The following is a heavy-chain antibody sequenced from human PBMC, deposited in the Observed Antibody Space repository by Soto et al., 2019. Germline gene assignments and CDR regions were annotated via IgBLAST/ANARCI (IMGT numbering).Heavy chain of an antibody. J-gene: IGHJ5*02. CDR3: ARVGSSSRYWFDP. V-gene: IGHV4-59*01. CDR2: IYYSGST. D-gene: IGHD6-13*01. CDR1: GGSISSYY. Sequence: QVQLQESGPGLVKPSETLSLTCTVSGGSISSYYWSWIRQPPGKGLEWIGYIYYSGSTNYNPSLRSRVTISVDTSKNQFSLKLSSVTAADTAVYYCARVGSSSRYWFDPWGQGTLVTVSS.